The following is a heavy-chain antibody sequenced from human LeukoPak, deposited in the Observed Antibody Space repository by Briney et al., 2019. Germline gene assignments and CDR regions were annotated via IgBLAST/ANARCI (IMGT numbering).Heavy chain of an antibody. Sequence: SETLSLTCTVSSYSISSGYYWGWIRQPPGKGLEWIGNIYNSGSTNYNPSLKSRVTMSVDTSRNQFFLRLSSVTAADTAVYYCARFSEYSHSSVHYLDYWGQGTLVSVSS. CDR3: ARFSEYSHSSVHYLDY. V-gene: IGHV4-38-2*02. J-gene: IGHJ4*02. CDR1: SYSISSGYY. CDR2: IYNSGST. D-gene: IGHD3-22*01.